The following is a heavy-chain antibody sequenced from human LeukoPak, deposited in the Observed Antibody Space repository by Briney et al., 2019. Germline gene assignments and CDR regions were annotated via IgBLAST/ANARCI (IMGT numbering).Heavy chain of an antibody. Sequence: GASVKVSCKASGGTFSSYVISWVRQAPGQGLEWMGGIIPIFGTANYAQKFQGRVTITADKSTSTVYMELSSLRSEDTAVYYCARVGYITGTTSRAFDIWGQGTMVTVSS. D-gene: IGHD1-20*01. V-gene: IGHV1-69*06. J-gene: IGHJ3*02. CDR3: ARVGYITGTTSRAFDI. CDR2: IIPIFGTA. CDR1: GGTFSSYV.